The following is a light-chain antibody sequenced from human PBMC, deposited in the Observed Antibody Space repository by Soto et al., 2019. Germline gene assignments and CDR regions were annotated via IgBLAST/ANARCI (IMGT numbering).Light chain of an antibody. CDR1: QSVSSSY. CDR3: QQYGSSPRT. V-gene: IGKV3-20*01. CDR2: GAS. Sequence: EIVLTQSPGILSLSPGERATLSCRASQSVSSSYLAWYQQKPGQAPRLLIYGASRRATGIPDRFSGSGSGTVFTLIISRLEPEDFAVYYCQQYGSSPRTFGQGTKLEIK. J-gene: IGKJ2*01.